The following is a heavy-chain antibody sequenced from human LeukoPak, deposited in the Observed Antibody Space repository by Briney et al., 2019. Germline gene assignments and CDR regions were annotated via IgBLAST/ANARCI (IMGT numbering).Heavy chain of an antibody. CDR2: ISVSGGAT. Sequence: GGSLRLSYAASGFTFSSYAMSWVRQAPGKGLEWVSAISVSGGATYYADSVKGRFTISRDNSKNTLSLQMNSLKGEDTAVYYCAKGRGLPPYFDYWGQGALVTVSS. CDR3: AKGRGLPPYFDY. V-gene: IGHV3-23*01. D-gene: IGHD2-15*01. J-gene: IGHJ4*02. CDR1: GFTFSSYA.